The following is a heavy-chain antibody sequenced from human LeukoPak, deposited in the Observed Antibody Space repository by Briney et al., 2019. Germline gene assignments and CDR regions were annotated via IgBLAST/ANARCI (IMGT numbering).Heavy chain of an antibody. V-gene: IGHV1-69*13. CDR2: IIPIFGTA. J-gene: IGHJ4*02. CDR3: ARDVAVAGMAGDSDGGY. CDR1: GGTFSSYA. D-gene: IGHD6-19*01. Sequence: SVKVSCKASGGTFSSYAISWVRQAPGQGLEWMGGIIPIFGTANYAQKFQGSVTITADESTSTAYMELSSLRSEDTAVYYCARDVAVAGMAGDSDGGYWGQGTLVTVSS.